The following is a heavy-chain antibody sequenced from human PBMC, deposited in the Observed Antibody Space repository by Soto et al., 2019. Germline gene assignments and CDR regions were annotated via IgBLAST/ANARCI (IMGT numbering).Heavy chain of an antibody. Sequence: GGSLRLSCAASGFTFDDYAMHWVRQAPGKGLEWVSLISGDGGSTYYADSVKGRFTISRDNSKNSLYLQMNSLRTEDTALDYCAKDMEPAYSSGWYPFVDYWGQGTLVTVSS. J-gene: IGHJ4*02. CDR3: AKDMEPAYSSGWYPFVDY. D-gene: IGHD6-19*01. V-gene: IGHV3-43*02. CDR1: GFTFDDYA. CDR2: ISGDGGST.